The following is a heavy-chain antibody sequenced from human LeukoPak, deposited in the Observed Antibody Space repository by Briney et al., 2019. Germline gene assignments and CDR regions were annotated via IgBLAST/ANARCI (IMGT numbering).Heavy chain of an antibody. CDR3: ARVRPYHDILTGYWEPYYYYYMDV. V-gene: IGHV3-7*01. J-gene: IGHJ6*03. D-gene: IGHD3-9*01. CDR1: GFTFSSYW. CDR2: IKQDGSVK. Sequence: GGSLRLSCAASGFTFSSYWMSWVRQAPGKGLEWVANIKQDGSVKYYVDSVKGRFTTTRDNAKNSLYLQMYSLRAEDTAVYYCARVRPYHDILTGYWEPYYYYYMDVWGKGTTVTISS.